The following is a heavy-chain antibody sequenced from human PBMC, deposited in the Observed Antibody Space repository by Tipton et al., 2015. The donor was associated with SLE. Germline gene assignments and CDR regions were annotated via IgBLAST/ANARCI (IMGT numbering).Heavy chain of an antibody. CDR1: GGSISSSSYY. Sequence: TLSLTCTVSGGSISSSSYYWGWIRQPPGKGLEWIGSIYYSGSTYYNPSLKSRVTISVDRSKNQFSLKLSSVTAADTAVYYCARRGVGAIDYWGQGTLVTVSS. J-gene: IGHJ4*02. CDR2: IYYSGST. V-gene: IGHV4-39*07. D-gene: IGHD1-26*01. CDR3: ARRGVGAIDY.